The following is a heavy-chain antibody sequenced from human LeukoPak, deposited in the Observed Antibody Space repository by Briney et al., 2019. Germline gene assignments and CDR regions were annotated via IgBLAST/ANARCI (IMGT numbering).Heavy chain of an antibody. CDR3: ASVYSSSSSAPPDY. J-gene: IGHJ4*02. CDR1: GFTFSSYW. Sequence: PGGSLRLSCAASGFTFSSYWMHWVRQVPGKGLVWVSRINSDGGSTSYADSVKGRFTISRDNAKNTLYLQMDSLRAEDTAVYYCASVYSSSSSAPPDYWGQGTLVTVSS. D-gene: IGHD6-6*01. CDR2: INSDGGST. V-gene: IGHV3-74*01.